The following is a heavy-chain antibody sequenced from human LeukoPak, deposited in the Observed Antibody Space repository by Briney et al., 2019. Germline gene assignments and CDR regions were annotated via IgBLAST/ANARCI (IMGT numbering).Heavy chain of an antibody. Sequence: PSETLSLTCTVSGGSISSYYWTWIRQPPGKGLEWIGYIYNSGSTNYNPSLKSRVTISIDTSKNQFSLKLPSVTAADMALYYCARRAVNTVGEAFDYWGQGTLVTVSS. CDR1: GGSISSYY. V-gene: IGHV4-59*08. CDR2: IYNSGST. J-gene: IGHJ4*02. CDR3: ARRAVNTVGEAFDY. D-gene: IGHD3-10*01.